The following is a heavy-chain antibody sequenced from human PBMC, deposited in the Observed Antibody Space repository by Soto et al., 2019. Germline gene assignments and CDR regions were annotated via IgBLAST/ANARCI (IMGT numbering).Heavy chain of an antibody. V-gene: IGHV2-5*02. CDR3: SYRLWLASGRGWFDP. D-gene: IGHD5-12*01. CDR1: GFSLSSGVG. J-gene: IGHJ5*02. Sequence: QITLKESGPTLVKPTETLTLTCTLSGFSLSSGVGVGWVRQPPGKALEWLAVIYWDNDKRSSPSLKTRLTITKDTHKNQVFLTMTNMDPVDTATYYCSYRLWLASGRGWFDPWGPGTLGTVSS. CDR2: IYWDNDK.